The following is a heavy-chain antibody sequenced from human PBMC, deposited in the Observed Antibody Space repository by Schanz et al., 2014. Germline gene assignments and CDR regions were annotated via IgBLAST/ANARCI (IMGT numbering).Heavy chain of an antibody. Sequence: QVQLVQSGAEVKKPGSSVKVSCKASGGTFSSSTLTWVRQAPGQGLEWMGRIIPILDKTNYAQKFQGRVTMTADKSTSAVYMEVSGLRSEDTALYYCAKVDRTRYYAMDAWGQGTTVTVSS. CDR2: IIPILDKT. J-gene: IGHJ6*02. CDR1: GGTFSSST. D-gene: IGHD3-9*01. CDR3: AKVDRTRYYAMDA. V-gene: IGHV1-69*08.